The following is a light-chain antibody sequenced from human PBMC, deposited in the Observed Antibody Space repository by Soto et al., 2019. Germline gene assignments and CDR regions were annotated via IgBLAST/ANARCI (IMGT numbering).Light chain of an antibody. J-gene: IGKJ4*01. CDR3: QQYNHYSGLT. CDR2: VAS. V-gene: IGKV1-6*01. CDR1: QVIKND. Sequence: AIQMTQSPSSLSASVGERVTITCRASQVIKNDLSWYQQRPGRDPKLLIYVASNLQSGVPSRFSGSGSGTEFTLTISSLQPDDFATYYCQQYNHYSGLTFGGGTKVDI.